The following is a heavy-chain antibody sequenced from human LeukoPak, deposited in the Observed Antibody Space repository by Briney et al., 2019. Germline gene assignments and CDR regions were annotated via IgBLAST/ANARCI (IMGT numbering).Heavy chain of an antibody. D-gene: IGHD6-13*01. Sequence: GGSLRLSCAASGFTFSSYGMSWVRQAPGKGLEWVSAISGSGGSTYYADSVKRRVTMSRDNSKNPLYLQMNSLRAEDKAVYYCANMANSSWYEKTEDAYYYYYYMDVWGKGTTVTVSS. CDR2: ISGSGGST. J-gene: IGHJ6*03. CDR3: ANMANSSWYEKTEDAYYYYYYMDV. V-gene: IGHV3-23*01. CDR1: GFTFSSYG.